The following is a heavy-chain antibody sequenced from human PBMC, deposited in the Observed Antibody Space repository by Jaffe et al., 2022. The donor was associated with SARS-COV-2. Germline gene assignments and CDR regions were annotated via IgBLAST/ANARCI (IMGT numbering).Heavy chain of an antibody. V-gene: IGHV3-9*01. D-gene: IGHD6-13*01. J-gene: IGHJ6*02. CDR2: ISWNSGSI. CDR1: GFTFDDYA. CDR3: AKDRGSSSDRGEGYYYYGMDV. Sequence: EVQLVESGGGLVQPGRSLRLSCAASGFTFDDYAMHWVRQAPGKGLEWVSGISWNSGSIGYADSVKGRFTISRDNAKNSLYLQMNSLRAEDTALYYCAKDRGSSSDRGEGYYYYGMDVWGQGTTVTVSS.